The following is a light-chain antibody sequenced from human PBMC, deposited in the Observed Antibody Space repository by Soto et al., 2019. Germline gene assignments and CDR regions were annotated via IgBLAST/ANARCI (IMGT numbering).Light chain of an antibody. Sequence: ETVLTQSPATLSLSPGETATLSCRASQNVDIYLAWYQQKPGQAPRLLIYDASNRATGIPARFSGSGSGTDFTLTISSLEPEDFAAYYCQQRKYWPPLTFGQGTRLE. CDR2: DAS. J-gene: IGKJ5*01. CDR1: QNVDIY. CDR3: QQRKYWPPLT. V-gene: IGKV3-11*01.